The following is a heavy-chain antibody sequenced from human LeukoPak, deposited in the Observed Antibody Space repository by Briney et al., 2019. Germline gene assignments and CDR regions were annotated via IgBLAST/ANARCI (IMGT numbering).Heavy chain of an antibody. CDR2: IYTGGST. Sequence: SETLSLTCTVSGGSINSYFWTWIRQPAGKGLEWIGRIYTGGSTNYNPSLKSRVTMSVDTSKNQFSLKLNSVTAADTAVYYCARDEHGDFQGFDYWGQGTRVTVSS. CDR1: GGSINSYF. CDR3: ARDEHGDFQGFDY. D-gene: IGHD4-17*01. V-gene: IGHV4-4*07. J-gene: IGHJ4*02.